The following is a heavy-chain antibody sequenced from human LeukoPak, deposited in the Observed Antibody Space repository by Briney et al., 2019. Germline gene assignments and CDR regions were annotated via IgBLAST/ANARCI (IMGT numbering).Heavy chain of an antibody. CDR1: GFTFRNAW. Sequence: GGSLRLSCAASGFTFRNAWMSWVRQAPGKGLEWVGRIKSKTYGGTTDYAAPVKGRFTISRDDSKNTVYLQMNSLKTEDTGVYYCSTATSYWGQGSLVTVSS. V-gene: IGHV3-15*01. J-gene: IGHJ4*02. CDR2: IKSKTYGGTT. CDR3: STATSY.